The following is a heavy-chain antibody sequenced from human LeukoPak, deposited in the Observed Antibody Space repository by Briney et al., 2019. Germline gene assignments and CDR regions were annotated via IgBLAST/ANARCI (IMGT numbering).Heavy chain of an antibody. CDR3: AKEGFQYQLAYFDY. Sequence: GRSLRLSCAASGFTFSSYGMHWVRQAPGKGLEWVAVISYDGSNKYYADSVKGRFTISRDNSKNTLYLQMNSLRAEDTAVYYCAKEGFQYQLAYFDYWGQGTLVTVSS. J-gene: IGHJ4*02. CDR1: GFTFSSYG. V-gene: IGHV3-30*18. CDR2: ISYDGSNK. D-gene: IGHD2-2*01.